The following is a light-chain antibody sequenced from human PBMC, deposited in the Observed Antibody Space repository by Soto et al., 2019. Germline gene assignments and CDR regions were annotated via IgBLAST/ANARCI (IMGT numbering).Light chain of an antibody. CDR2: AAS. CDR1: QGISNY. V-gene: IGKV1-27*01. CDR3: QNHNSAPIT. Sequence: DIQMTQSPSSLSASVVDRVTSTCRASQGISNYLAWYQQKPGKLPKLLIYAASTLQSGVPSRFSGSGSGTDFTLTISSLQPEDVASYYCQNHNSAPITFGQGTRLEIK. J-gene: IGKJ5*01.